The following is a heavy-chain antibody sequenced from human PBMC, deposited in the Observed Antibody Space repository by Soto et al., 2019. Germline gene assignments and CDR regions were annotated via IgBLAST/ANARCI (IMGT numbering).Heavy chain of an antibody. CDR1: GGTFSRNT. CDR2: SIPLLNIP. Sequence: QVQLVQSGAEVKKPGSSVKVSCKASGGTFSRNTISWVRQAPGQGLEWMGRSIPLLNIPNYAQNFQGRVMMTADRSTTIVDMEGSSLKSEDTAVYYCARDRGLVSAVGGKMVNLYGLDVWGQGTTVTVSS. D-gene: IGHD3-10*01. V-gene: IGHV1-69*08. CDR3: ARDRGLVSAVGGKMVNLYGLDV. J-gene: IGHJ6*02.